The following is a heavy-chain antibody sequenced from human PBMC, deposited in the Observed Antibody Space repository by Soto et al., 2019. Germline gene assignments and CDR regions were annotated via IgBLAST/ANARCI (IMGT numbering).Heavy chain of an antibody. V-gene: IGHV5-10-1*01. CDR1: GYSFTSYW. Sequence: PGESLKISCKGSGYSFTSYWISWVRQMPGKGLEWMGRIDPSDSYTNYSPSSQGHVTISADKSISTAYLQWSSLKASDTAMYYCARSGEEYGSLDYWGQGTLVTVSS. J-gene: IGHJ4*02. D-gene: IGHD3-10*01. CDR2: IDPSDSYT. CDR3: ARSGEEYGSLDY.